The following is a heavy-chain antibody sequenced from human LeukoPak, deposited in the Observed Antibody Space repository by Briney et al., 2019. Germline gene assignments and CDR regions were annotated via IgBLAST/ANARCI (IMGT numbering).Heavy chain of an antibody. D-gene: IGHD3-10*01. V-gene: IGHV3-66*01. CDR2: IYSGGNT. J-gene: IGHJ4*02. CDR1: GITGSSNY. Sequence: PGGSLRLSCAASGITGSSNYMSWVRQAPGKGLEWVTVIYSGGNTYYTDSVKGRFIASRDKNTLSLQMNSLRAEDTAVCYCVFYGSASWRSFDYWGQGTLVTVSS. CDR3: VFYGSASWRSFDY.